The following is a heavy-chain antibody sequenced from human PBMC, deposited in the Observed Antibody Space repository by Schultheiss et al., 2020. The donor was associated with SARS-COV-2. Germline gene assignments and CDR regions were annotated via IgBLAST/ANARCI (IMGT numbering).Heavy chain of an antibody. CDR1: GGSVSSGSYY. Sequence: SQTLSLTCTVSGGSVSSGSYYWSWIRQPPGKGLEWIGYIYYSGSTNYNPSLKSRVTISVDTSKNQFSLKLSSVTAADTAVYYCARRSVRITIFGVVINWFDPWGQGTLVTVSS. V-gene: IGHV4-61*01. CDR3: ARRSVRITIFGVVINWFDP. J-gene: IGHJ5*02. CDR2: IYYSGST. D-gene: IGHD3-3*01.